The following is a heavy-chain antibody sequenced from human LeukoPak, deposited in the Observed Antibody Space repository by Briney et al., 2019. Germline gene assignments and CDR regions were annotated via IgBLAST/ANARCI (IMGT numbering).Heavy chain of an antibody. D-gene: IGHD4-17*01. Sequence: GGSLRLSCAASGFTFSGYWISWDRQAPGKGLDWAANIKKDGSEKYNVDSVKGRFTISRDNANNSLYLQMNSLRAEDTAVYYCARESKGRSKIDYWGQGTLVTVSS. CDR2: IKKDGSEK. V-gene: IGHV3-7*01. CDR1: GFTFSGYW. J-gene: IGHJ4*02. CDR3: ARESKGRSKIDY.